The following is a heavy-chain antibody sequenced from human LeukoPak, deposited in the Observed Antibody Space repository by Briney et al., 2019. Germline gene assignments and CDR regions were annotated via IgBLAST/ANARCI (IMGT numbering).Heavy chain of an antibody. CDR1: GFTFDDYA. J-gene: IGHJ4*02. CDR3: ASSELGIMGAFDY. Sequence: PGGSLRLSCAASGFTFDDYAMHWVRQAPGKGLEWVSLISWDGGSTYYADSVKGRFTISRDNSKNSLYLQMNSLRAEDTALYHCASSELGIMGAFDYWGQGTLVTVSS. V-gene: IGHV3-43D*04. D-gene: IGHD7-27*01. CDR2: ISWDGGST.